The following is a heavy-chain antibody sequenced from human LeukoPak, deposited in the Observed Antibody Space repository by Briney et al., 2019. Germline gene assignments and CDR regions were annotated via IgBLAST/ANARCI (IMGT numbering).Heavy chain of an antibody. CDR3: ARQAVPVAKYFQY. CDR1: GYSFTSYW. CDR2: IYPGDSDT. Sequence: GESLKISCKGSGYSFTSYWIGWVRQMPGKGLEWMGIIYPGDSDTRHSPSFQGQVTISADKSISTAYLQWSSLKASDTAIYYCARQAVPVAKYFQYWGQGTLVTVSS. J-gene: IGHJ1*01. V-gene: IGHV5-51*01. D-gene: IGHD2-2*01.